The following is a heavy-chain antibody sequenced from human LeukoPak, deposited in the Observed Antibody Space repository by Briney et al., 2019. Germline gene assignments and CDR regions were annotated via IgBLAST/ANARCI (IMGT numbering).Heavy chain of an antibody. Sequence: GGSLRLPCAASGFTFSDFYMTWIRQAPGKGLEWISYITSAGSTYYAGSVKGRFTISRDNAKTSLFLQMNSLRAEDTAVYYCAKDVRFGELLSSNDYWGQGTLVTVSS. CDR1: GFTFSDFY. V-gene: IGHV3-11*01. D-gene: IGHD3-10*01. CDR2: ITSAGST. CDR3: AKDVRFGELLSSNDY. J-gene: IGHJ4*02.